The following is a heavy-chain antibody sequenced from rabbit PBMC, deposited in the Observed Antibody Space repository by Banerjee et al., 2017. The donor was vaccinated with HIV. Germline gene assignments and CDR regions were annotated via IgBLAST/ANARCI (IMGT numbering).Heavy chain of an antibody. CDR2: IDSGSSSGT. CDR3: ARYAHITFDMSL. CDR1: GFSFSSSYW. V-gene: IGHV1S40*01. Sequence: QSLEESGGDLVKPGASLTLTCTASGFSFSSSYWICWVRQAPGKGLEWIACIDSGSSSGTNYASWAKGRFTISKASSTTVTLQMTSLTAADTATYFCARYAHITFDMSLWGPGTLVTVS. J-gene: IGHJ4*01. D-gene: IGHD4-2*01.